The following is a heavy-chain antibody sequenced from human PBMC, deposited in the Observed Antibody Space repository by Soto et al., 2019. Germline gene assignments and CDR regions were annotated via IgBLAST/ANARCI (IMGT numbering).Heavy chain of an antibody. J-gene: IGHJ1*01. Sequence: GGSLRLSCTASGFTFGDYAMSWFRQAPGKGLEWVGFIRSKAYGGTTEYAASVKGRFTISRDDSKSIAYLQMNSVTPEDMAVYYCAREIAARPDDGNQYFQHWGQGTLVTVSS. CDR3: AREIAARPDDGNQYFQH. V-gene: IGHV3-49*03. CDR2: IRSKAYGGTT. CDR1: GFTFGDYA. D-gene: IGHD6-6*01.